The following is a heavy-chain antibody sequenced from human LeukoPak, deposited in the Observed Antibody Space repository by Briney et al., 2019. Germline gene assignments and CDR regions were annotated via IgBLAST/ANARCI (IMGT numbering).Heavy chain of an antibody. CDR3: ARVVGRYCRSTSCYIDY. V-gene: IGHV4-59*01. Sequence: SETLSLTCIVSGGSICTYYWSWIRQPPGKGLEWIGYIYDSGSTNYNPSLKSRVTISEDTSKRQFSLKLRSVTAADTAVYYCARVVGRYCRSTSCYIDYWGQGTLVTVSS. CDR1: GGSICTYY. J-gene: IGHJ4*02. D-gene: IGHD2-2*02. CDR2: IYDSGST.